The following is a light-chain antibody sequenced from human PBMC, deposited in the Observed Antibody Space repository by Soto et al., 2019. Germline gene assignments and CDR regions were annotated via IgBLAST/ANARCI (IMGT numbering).Light chain of an antibody. J-gene: IGLJ2*01. CDR1: SSDVGGYNY. Sequence: QSVLTQPASVSGSPGQSITISCTGTSSDVGGYNYVSWYQQHPGKAPKLMIYDVSNRPSGVSNRFSGSKSGNTASLTISGLQAEDEADYYCSSYKSRSTVVFGGGTKVTVL. V-gene: IGLV2-14*01. CDR3: SSYKSRSTVV. CDR2: DVS.